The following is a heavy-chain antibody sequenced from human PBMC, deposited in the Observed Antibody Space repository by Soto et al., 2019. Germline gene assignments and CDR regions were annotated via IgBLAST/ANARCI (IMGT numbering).Heavy chain of an antibody. V-gene: IGHV4-59*01. D-gene: IGHD3-10*01. CDR2: IYYSGST. CDR3: ARLGGYYYMDV. J-gene: IGHJ6*03. Sequence: QVQLQESGPGLVKPSETLSLTCTVSGGSISSYYWSWIRQPPGKGLECIGYIYYSGSTNYNPSLKSRVTISLATSKNHFSLKLSSVTPADTAVYYCARLGGYYYMDVWGKGTTVTVSS. CDR1: GGSISSYY.